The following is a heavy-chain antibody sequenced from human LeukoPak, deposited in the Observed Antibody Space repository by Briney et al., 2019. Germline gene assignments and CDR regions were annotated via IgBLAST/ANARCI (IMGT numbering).Heavy chain of an antibody. J-gene: IGHJ4*02. Sequence: GESLRLSCAASGFTFSTYSMSWVRQAPGKGLEWVSYISSSSSTIYYADSVKGRFTISRDNAKNSLYLQMNSLRAEDTAMYYCAKCEGFDYWGQGTLVSVSS. CDR1: GFTFSTYS. CDR3: AKCEGFDY. CDR2: ISSSSSTI. V-gene: IGHV3-48*01.